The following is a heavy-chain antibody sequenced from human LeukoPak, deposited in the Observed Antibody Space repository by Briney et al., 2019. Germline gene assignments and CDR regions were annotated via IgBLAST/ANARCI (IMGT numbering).Heavy chain of an antibody. CDR1: GYTFTGYY. Sequence: GASVKVSCKASGYTFTGYYMHWVRQAPGQGLEWMGWINPNSGGTNYAQKFQGRVTMTRDTSISTAYMELSRLRSDDTAVYYCARDPEAGTTNWFDPWGQGTLVTVSS. J-gene: IGHJ5*02. CDR2: INPNSGGT. D-gene: IGHD1-7*01. CDR3: ARDPEAGTTNWFDP. V-gene: IGHV1-2*02.